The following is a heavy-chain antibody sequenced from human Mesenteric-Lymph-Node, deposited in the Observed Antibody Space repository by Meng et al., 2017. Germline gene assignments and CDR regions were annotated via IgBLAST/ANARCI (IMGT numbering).Heavy chain of an antibody. D-gene: IGHD6-6*01. CDR2: TYYRSKWFN. CDR3: ARSSRHALDF. Sequence: SCAISGDSVSTNSAGWHWIRQSPSRGLEWLGRTYYRSKWFNDYAVSVKSRITINPDTSKNHFSLQLSSVTPEDTAVYYCARSSRHALDFWGQGTMVTVSS. CDR1: GDSVSTNSAG. J-gene: IGHJ3*01. V-gene: IGHV6-1*01.